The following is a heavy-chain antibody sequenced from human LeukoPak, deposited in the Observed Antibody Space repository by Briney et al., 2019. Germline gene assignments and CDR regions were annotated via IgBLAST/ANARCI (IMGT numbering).Heavy chain of an antibody. V-gene: IGHV3-7*01. Sequence: PGGSLRLSCAASGFTFSSYGMHWVRQAPGKGLEWVANIKQDGSEKYYVDSVKGRFTISRDNAKNSLYLQMNSLRAEDTAVYYCARNRNLMEFWSGYGLWGQGTLVTVSS. CDR1: GFTFSSYG. CDR3: ARNRNLMEFWSGYGL. D-gene: IGHD3-3*01. J-gene: IGHJ4*02. CDR2: IKQDGSEK.